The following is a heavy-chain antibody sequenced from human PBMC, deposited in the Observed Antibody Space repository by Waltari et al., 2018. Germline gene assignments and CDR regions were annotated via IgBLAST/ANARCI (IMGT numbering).Heavy chain of an antibody. CDR1: GLTFSNFG. V-gene: IGHV3-33*01. D-gene: IGHD1-1*01. CDR3: ATTSGTNWHLNY. CDR2: VGYDGIGT. Sequence: QVQVVESGGGAVQPGRSLRLSCGVSGLTFSNFGMHWVRQAPGKVLEGWAIVGYDGIGTYYAESVKGRFTISRDNSKNSLYLQMNSLGAEDTAVYYCATTSGTNWHLNYWGQGTLVTVSS. J-gene: IGHJ4*02.